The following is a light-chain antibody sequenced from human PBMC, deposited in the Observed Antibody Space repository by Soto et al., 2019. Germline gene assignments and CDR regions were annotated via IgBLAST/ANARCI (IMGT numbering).Light chain of an antibody. Sequence: EIVLTQSPGTPSVSPGERATLSCRASQSVSSNLAWYQQKPGQAPRLLIYGASTRATGIPARFSGSGSGTEFTLTISSLQSEDFAVYYCQQYNNWPPWTFGQGTKVDIK. CDR3: QQYNNWPPWT. V-gene: IGKV3-15*01. CDR1: QSVSSN. J-gene: IGKJ1*01. CDR2: GAS.